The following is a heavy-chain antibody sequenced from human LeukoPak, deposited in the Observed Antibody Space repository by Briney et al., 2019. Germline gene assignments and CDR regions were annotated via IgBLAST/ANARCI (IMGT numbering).Heavy chain of an antibody. CDR2: ISGSGGST. V-gene: IGHV3-23*01. J-gene: IGHJ4*02. Sequence: GGSLRLSCAASGFTFSSYAMSWVRQAPGKGLEWVSTISGSGGSTYYADSVKGWFTISRDNSKNTLYLHMNSLRAEDTAVYYCARGSGSYSFDYWGQGTLVTVSS. CDR3: ARGSGSYSFDY. D-gene: IGHD3-10*01. CDR1: GFTFSSYA.